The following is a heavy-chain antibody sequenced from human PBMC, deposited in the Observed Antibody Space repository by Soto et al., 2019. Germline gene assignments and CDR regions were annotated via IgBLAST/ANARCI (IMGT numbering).Heavy chain of an antibody. J-gene: IGHJ4*02. CDR2: ISIGGRST. CDR1: GFTFSKYA. D-gene: IGHD1-26*01. V-gene: IGHV3-23*01. CDR3: AKGVKWELPLER. Sequence: EVQLLESGGGLVQPGGSLRLSCAVSGFTFSKYAMSWVRQVPGKGLEWVSAISIGGRSTYYADSVKGRFTISRDDSKNTLHLQMNSLRAEDTAVYHCAKGVKWELPLERWGQGTLVTVSS.